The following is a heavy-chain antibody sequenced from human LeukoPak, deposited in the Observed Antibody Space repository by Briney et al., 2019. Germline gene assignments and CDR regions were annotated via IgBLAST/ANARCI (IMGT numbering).Heavy chain of an antibody. Sequence: GGSLRLSCAASGFTFSSYTMNWVRQSPGRGLEWVSSISSSGSYIYYADSVKGRFTISRDNAKNSLYLQMNSLAADDTAVYYCARGLTGVGPAPLDYWGQGTLVTVSS. CDR2: ISSSGSYI. J-gene: IGHJ4*02. D-gene: IGHD7-27*01. V-gene: IGHV3-21*01. CDR1: GFTFSSYT. CDR3: ARGLTGVGPAPLDY.